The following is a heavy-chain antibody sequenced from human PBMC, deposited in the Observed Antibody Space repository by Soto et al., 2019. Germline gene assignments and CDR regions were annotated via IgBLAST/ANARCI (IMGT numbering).Heavy chain of an antibody. V-gene: IGHV3-72*01. CDR1: GFTFSDHY. J-gene: IGHJ4*02. CDR3: ARASWN. D-gene: IGHD1-1*01. Sequence: EVQLVESGGGLVQPGGSLRLSCAASGFTFSDHYMDWVRQAPGKGLEWVGRRRNKANSYTTEYAASVKGRFTISRDDSKNSLYLQMNSLKTADTAVYYCARASWNWGQGTLVTVSS. CDR2: RRNKANSYTT.